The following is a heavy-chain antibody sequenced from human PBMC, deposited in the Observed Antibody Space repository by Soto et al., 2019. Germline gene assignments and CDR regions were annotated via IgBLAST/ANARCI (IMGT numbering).Heavy chain of an antibody. CDR1: GYTFTSYA. Sequence: QVQLVQSGAEVKKPGASVKVSCKASGYTFTSYAMHWVRQAPGQRLEWMGWINAGNGNTKYSQKFQGRVTITRDTSASTAYMELSSLRSEDTAVYYCARGSPEWVHFDYWGQGTLVTVSS. J-gene: IGHJ4*02. D-gene: IGHD1-1*01. CDR3: ARGSPEWVHFDY. V-gene: IGHV1-3*01. CDR2: INAGNGNT.